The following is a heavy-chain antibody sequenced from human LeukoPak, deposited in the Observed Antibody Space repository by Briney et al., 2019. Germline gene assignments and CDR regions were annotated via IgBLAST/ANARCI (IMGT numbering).Heavy chain of an antibody. CDR2: IYYTGST. J-gene: IGHJ6*03. Sequence: SETLSVNCTVSGGSINSGNYYWNWIRQPPGKGLEWIGYIYYTGSTYYNPSLKSRVIILVDMSKNQFSLKLSSVTAADTAVYYCARGGALALYNMDVWGKGTTVTVSS. CDR3: ARGGALALYNMDV. V-gene: IGHV4-30-4*08. CDR1: GGSINSGNYY. D-gene: IGHD3-16*01.